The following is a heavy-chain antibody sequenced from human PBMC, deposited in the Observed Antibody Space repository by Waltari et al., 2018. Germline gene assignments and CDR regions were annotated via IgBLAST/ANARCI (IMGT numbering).Heavy chain of an antibody. CDR2: INDSGST. CDR1: GGTFNEHY. CDR3: ASSYYDTSGYSPFDY. V-gene: IGHV4-34*01. Sequence: QVQLQQWGAGLLKPSETLSLTCAVYGGTFNEHYRNWIRQPPGKGLEWIGQINDSGSTNYNPSLRIRVTISVDTSKNQFSLNLSSVTAADTAVYYCASSYYDTSGYSPFDYWGQGTLVTVSS. D-gene: IGHD3-22*01. J-gene: IGHJ4*02.